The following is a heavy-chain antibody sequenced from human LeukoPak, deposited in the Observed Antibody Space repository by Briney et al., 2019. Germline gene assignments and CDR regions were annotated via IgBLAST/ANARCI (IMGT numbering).Heavy chain of an antibody. CDR1: GGSFSGYY. CDR3: ARRCGYFDY. D-gene: IGHD3-22*01. Sequence: SETLSLTCAVYGGSFSGYYWSWIRQPPGKGLEWIGEINHSGSTNYNPSLRSRVTISVDTSKNQFSLKLGSVTATDTAVYFCARRCGYFDYWGQGTLVTVSS. CDR2: INHSGST. V-gene: IGHV4-34*01. J-gene: IGHJ4*02.